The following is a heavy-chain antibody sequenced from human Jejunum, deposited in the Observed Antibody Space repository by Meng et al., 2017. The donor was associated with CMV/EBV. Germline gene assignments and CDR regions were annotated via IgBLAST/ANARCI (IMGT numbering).Heavy chain of an antibody. CDR1: GESFSGYY. V-gene: IGHV4-34*01. CDR3: ARVGGAQHGDFDF. D-gene: IGHD4-17*01. J-gene: IGHJ4*02. Sequence: VQLQQWGSGLLKPSETLSLTCTVYGESFSGYYWTWIRQPPGKGLEWIGEINHSGSTNYNPSLKSRVTILVDTSKRQFSLRLSFVTAADTAVYYCARVGGAQHGDFDFWGQGTLVTVSS. CDR2: INHSGST.